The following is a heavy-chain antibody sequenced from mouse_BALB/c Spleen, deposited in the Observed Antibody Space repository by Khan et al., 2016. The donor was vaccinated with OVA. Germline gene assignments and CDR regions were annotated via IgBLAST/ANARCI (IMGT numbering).Heavy chain of an antibody. V-gene: IGHV2-6-1*01. J-gene: IGHJ4*01. D-gene: IGHD2-10*01. CDR3: ARQPYYHYNIMDY. Sequence: QVQLKESGPGLAAPSQSLSITCTISGFSLTNYGVPWVRQPPGKGLEWLVVIWSDGSTNYNSVLKSRLTITKDNSQSQVFLKMNSLQTDDTAIYFCARQPYYHYNIMDYWGQGTSVTVSS. CDR1: GFSLTNYG. CDR2: IWSDGST.